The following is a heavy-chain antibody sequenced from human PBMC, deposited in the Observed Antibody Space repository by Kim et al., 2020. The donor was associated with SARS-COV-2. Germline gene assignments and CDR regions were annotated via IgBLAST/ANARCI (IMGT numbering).Heavy chain of an antibody. J-gene: IGHJ5*02. V-gene: IGHV4-39*07. D-gene: IGHD2-15*01. Sequence: SETLSLTCTVSGGSISSSSYYWGWIRQPPGKGLEWIGSIYYSGSTYYNPSLKSRVTISVDTSKNQFSLKLSSVTAADTAVYYCARLYCSGGSCYSGWFDPWGQGTLVTVSS. CDR2: IYYSGST. CDR1: GGSISSSSYY. CDR3: ARLYCSGGSCYSGWFDP.